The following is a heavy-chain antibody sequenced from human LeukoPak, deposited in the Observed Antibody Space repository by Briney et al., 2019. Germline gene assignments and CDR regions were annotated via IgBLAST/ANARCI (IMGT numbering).Heavy chain of an antibody. CDR2: IYPGDSDT. CDR3: ARYGSGYSIEFDY. CDR1: GSIFTSYW. Sequence: GESLQISCEGSGSIFTSYWIGGGRQLPGKGGEGMGIIYPGDSDTRYSPSFQGQVTISADKSNSTCYLQWSSLKASDTAMYYCARYGSGYSIEFDYWGQGTLVTVSS. V-gene: IGHV5-51*01. J-gene: IGHJ4*02. D-gene: IGHD6-19*01.